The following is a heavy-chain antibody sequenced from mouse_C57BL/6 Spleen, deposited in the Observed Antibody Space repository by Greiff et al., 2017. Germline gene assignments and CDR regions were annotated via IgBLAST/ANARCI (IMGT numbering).Heavy chain of an antibody. CDR3: ARWDYYGSGGCAY. CDR2: IYPGSGNT. D-gene: IGHD1-1*01. V-gene: IGHV1-66*01. J-gene: IGHJ3*01. Sequence: VQLQESGPELVKPGASVKISCKASGYSFTSYYIHWVKQRPGQGLEWIGWIYPGSGNTKYNEKFKGKATLTADTSSSTAYMQLSSLTSEDSAVYYCARWDYYGSGGCAYWGQGTLVTVSA. CDR1: GYSFTSYY.